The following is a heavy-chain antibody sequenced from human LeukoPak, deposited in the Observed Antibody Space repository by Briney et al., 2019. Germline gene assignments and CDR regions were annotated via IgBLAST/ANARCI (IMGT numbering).Heavy chain of an antibody. CDR1: GGSFSGYC. V-gene: IGHV4-34*01. D-gene: IGHD6-13*01. Sequence: PSETLSLTCAVYGGSFSGYCWSWIRQPPGKGLEWIGEINHSGSTNYNPSLKSRVTISVDTSKNQFSLKLSSVTAADTAVYYCARGRAAAGGSGTNFDYWGQGTLVTVSS. CDR3: ARGRAAAGGSGTNFDY. CDR2: INHSGST. J-gene: IGHJ4*02.